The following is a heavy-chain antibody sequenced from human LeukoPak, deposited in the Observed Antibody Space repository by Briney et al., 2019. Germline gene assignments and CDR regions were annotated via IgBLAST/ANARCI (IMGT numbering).Heavy chain of an antibody. CDR1: GFNFSSYW. CDR2: INTDGSTT. CDR3: ASSPSYSDSY. D-gene: IGHD4-11*01. V-gene: IGHV3-74*01. J-gene: IGHJ4*02. Sequence: PGGSLRLSCAASGFNFSSYWMHGVSQAPGKGLVWVSCINTDGSTTTYADSVKGRFTISRDNAKNTLYLQMSSLRAEDTAMYYCASSPSYSDSYWGQGTLVTVSS.